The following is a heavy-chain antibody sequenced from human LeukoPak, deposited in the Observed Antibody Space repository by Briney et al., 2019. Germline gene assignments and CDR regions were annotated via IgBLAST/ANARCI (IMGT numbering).Heavy chain of an antibody. D-gene: IGHD1-26*01. Sequence: SETLSLTCTASSGSISSYYWSWIRQPPGKGLEWIGYIYYSGSNNYNPSLKSRVTISVDTSKNQFSLKLHSVTAADTAVYYCAREMVGASGWFDPWGQGTLVTVSS. J-gene: IGHJ5*02. CDR2: IYYSGSN. V-gene: IGHV4-59*01. CDR3: AREMVGASGWFDP. CDR1: SGSISSYY.